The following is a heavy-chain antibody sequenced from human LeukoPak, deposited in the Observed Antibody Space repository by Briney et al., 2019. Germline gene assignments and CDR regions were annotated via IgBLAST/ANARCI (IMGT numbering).Heavy chain of an antibody. V-gene: IGHV1-2*06. CDR1: GYTFTGYY. D-gene: IGHD1-26*01. CDR2: INPNSGGT. J-gene: IGHJ6*03. Sequence: GASVKVSCKASGYTFTGYYLHWVRQAPGQGLEWMGRINPNSGGTNYAQKFQGRVTMTRDTSISTAYMELSRLRSEDTAVYYCARDGGGDRYSGSYYYYYYMDVWGKGTTVTVSS. CDR3: ARDGGGDRYSGSYYYYYYMDV.